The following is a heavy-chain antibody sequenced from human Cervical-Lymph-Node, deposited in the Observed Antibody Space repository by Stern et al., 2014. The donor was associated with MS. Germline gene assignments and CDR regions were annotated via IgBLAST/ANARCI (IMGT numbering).Heavy chain of an antibody. CDR1: GGSISSGGYY. D-gene: IGHD3-16*01. CDR3: ARLKGGGVHLDF. CDR2: IYHSGST. V-gene: IGHV4-31*03. Sequence: QVQLGQSGPGLVKPSQTLSLTCTVSGGSISSGGYYWSWIRQHPGKGLEWIGYIYHSGSTYYNPSLKSRVTISVDTSKNQFSLKLSSVTAADTAVYYCARLKGGGVHLDFWGQGTLVTVSS. J-gene: IGHJ4*02.